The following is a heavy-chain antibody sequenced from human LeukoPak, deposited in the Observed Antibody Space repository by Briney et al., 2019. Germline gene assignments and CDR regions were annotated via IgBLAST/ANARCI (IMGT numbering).Heavy chain of an antibody. CDR2: INPNNGGT. CDR1: GYTFTGYY. J-gene: IGHJ4*02. D-gene: IGHD2-21*01. V-gene: IGHV1-2*02. Sequence: ASVKVSCKASGYTFTGYYMHWVRQAPGQGLEWMGWINPNNGGTNYAQKFQGRVTMTRDTSISTAYMELSRLRSDDTAVYYCARVDCGGDCYFFWGQGTLVTVSS. CDR3: ARVDCGGDCYFF.